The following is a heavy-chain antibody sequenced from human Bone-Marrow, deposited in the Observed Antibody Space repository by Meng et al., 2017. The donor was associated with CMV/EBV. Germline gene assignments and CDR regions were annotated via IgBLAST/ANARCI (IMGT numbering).Heavy chain of an antibody. D-gene: IGHD6-19*01. CDR3: ARNSGRTHFDY. CDR1: GDSISSGTLY. Sequence: QVQLQESGPGLVKPSQTLSLTCTVSGDSISSGTLYWSWIRQPAGKGLEWIGRTYADGGTNYNPSLRSRVTISVDSSKNQFSLDLRSVTAADTAVYYCARNSGRTHFDYWGQGTLVTVSS. J-gene: IGHJ4*02. CDR2: TYADGGT. V-gene: IGHV4-61*02.